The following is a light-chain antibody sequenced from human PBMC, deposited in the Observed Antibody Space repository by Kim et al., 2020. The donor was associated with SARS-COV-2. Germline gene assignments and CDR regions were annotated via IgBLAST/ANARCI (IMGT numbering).Light chain of an antibody. J-gene: IGLJ3*02. V-gene: IGLV7-43*01. Sequence: GETVTLTCASSTGAVTSGYYPNWFQQKPGQAPRALIYSTSNEHSWTPARFSGSLLGGKAALTLSGVQPEDEAEYYCLLYYGGPNWVFGGGTQLTVL. CDR1: TGAVTSGYY. CDR2: STS. CDR3: LLYYGGPNWV.